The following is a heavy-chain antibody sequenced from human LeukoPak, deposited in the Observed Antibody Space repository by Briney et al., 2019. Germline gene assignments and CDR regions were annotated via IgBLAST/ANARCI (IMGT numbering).Heavy chain of an antibody. J-gene: IGHJ3*02. CDR3: AKARLEHYYYDSSGYAFDI. CDR2: ISGSGGST. V-gene: IGHV3-23*01. D-gene: IGHD3-22*01. CDR1: GFSFGDDA. Sequence: GRSLRLSCTASGFSFGDDAWSWFRQAPGRGLEWVSAISGSGGSTYYADSVKGRFTISRDNSKNTLYLQMNSLRAEDTAVYYCAKARLEHYYYDSSGYAFDIWGQGTMVTVSS.